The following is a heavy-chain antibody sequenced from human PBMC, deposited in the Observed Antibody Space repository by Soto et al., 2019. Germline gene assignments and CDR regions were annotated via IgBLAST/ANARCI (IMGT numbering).Heavy chain of an antibody. V-gene: IGHV1-46*03. CDR3: AKIAIFGVTPVNSTVPDF. Sequence: VSVTVYCTESGYILTSCYMYSVRQAHAKGLEWREIINPSGGSTSYAQKFQGRVTITRHTSATTAYMELSRLRSEDTAVYYCAKIAIFGVTPVNSTVPDFRVKGSTVPGSS. D-gene: IGHD3-3*01. CDR2: INPSGGST. CDR1: GYILTSCY. J-gene: IGHJ6*04.